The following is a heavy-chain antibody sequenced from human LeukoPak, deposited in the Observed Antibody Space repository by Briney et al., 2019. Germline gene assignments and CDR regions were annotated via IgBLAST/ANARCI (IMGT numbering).Heavy chain of an antibody. Sequence: PGGSLRLSCAASGVTFSSYAMHWVRQAPGKGLEWVAVISYDGSNKYYADSVKGRFTISRDNSKNTLYLQMNSLRAEDTAVYYCAREDSSSVTFDYWGQGTLVTVSS. CDR2: ISYDGSNK. CDR1: GVTFSSYA. D-gene: IGHD6-6*01. V-gene: IGHV3-30*04. J-gene: IGHJ4*02. CDR3: AREDSSSVTFDY.